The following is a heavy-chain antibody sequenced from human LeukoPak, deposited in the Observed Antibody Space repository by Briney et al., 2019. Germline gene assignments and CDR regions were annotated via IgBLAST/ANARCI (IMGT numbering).Heavy chain of an antibody. J-gene: IGHJ6*01. CDR3: ARDREWRYFDWLVSDCYYYYGMDV. CDR2: IKQDGSEK. D-gene: IGHD3-9*01. CDR1: GFTFSSYW. Sequence: PGGSPRLSCAASGFTFSSYWMSWVRQAPGKGLEWVANIKQDGSEKYYVDSVKGRFTISTDNATNSLYLQMNGLRAEDTAVYYCARDREWRYFDWLVSDCYYYYGMDVWGQGTTVTVSS. V-gene: IGHV3-7*01.